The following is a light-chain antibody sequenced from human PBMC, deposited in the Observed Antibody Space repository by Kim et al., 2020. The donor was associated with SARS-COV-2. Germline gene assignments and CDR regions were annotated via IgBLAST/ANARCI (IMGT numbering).Light chain of an antibody. Sequence: QSITISCTGTSSDVGSYNLVSWYQHHPGKAPKLIIYEGIKRPSGVSDRFSGSKSGNTASLTISGLQTEDEAEYYCCSYAGTTTFWVFGGGTQLTVL. CDR1: SSDVGSYNL. CDR3: CSYAGTTTFWV. CDR2: EGI. J-gene: IGLJ3*02. V-gene: IGLV2-23*01.